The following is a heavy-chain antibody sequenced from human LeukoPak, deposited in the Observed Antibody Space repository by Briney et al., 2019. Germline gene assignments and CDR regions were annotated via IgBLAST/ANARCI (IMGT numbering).Heavy chain of an antibody. D-gene: IGHD3-10*01. Sequence: GGSLSLSCAASGFTVSSNYRSWLRQAPGQGLEWVSVIYSGGSTYYADSVKGRFTISRDNSKNTLYLQMNSLRAEDTAVYYCASPYGSGSYNAYYYGMDVWGQGTTVTVSS. CDR3: ASPYGSGSYNAYYYGMDV. J-gene: IGHJ6*02. V-gene: IGHV3-66*01. CDR2: IYSGGST. CDR1: GFTVSSNY.